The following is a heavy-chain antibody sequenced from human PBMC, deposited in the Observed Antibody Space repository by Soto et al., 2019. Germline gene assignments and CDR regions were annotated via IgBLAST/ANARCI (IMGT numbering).Heavy chain of an antibody. D-gene: IGHD3-22*01. J-gene: IGHJ6*02. Sequence: EVQVVESGGGLVQPGGSLRLSCAASGFTVSSDYMNWVRQAPGKGLEWVSVIYSGGSTYYADSVKGRFTISRDNSKNTLYHQMNSLRAEDTAVYYCARDPGDSNGMIVWGQGTTVTVSS. CDR3: ARDPGDSNGMIV. CDR2: IYSGGST. CDR1: GFTVSSDY. V-gene: IGHV3-66*01.